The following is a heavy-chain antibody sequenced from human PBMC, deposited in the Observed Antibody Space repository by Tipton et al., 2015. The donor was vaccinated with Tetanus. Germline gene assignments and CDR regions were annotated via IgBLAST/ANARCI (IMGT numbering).Heavy chain of an antibody. V-gene: IGHV4-39*01. Sequence: TLSLTCTVSGGSISSGVYYWGWLRQDPGKGLEWIGRISYSGNTAYNPSLKSRVAISVGTSKNQFSLKLTSVTAADTAVYYCARRGGDFLTGYYDSWGQGTPVIVSS. CDR1: GGSISSGVYY. D-gene: IGHD3-9*01. CDR2: ISYSGNT. J-gene: IGHJ4*02. CDR3: ARRGGDFLTGYYDS.